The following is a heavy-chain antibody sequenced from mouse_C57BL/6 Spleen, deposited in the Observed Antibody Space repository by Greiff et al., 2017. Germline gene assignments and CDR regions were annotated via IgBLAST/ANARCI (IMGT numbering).Heavy chain of an antibody. J-gene: IGHJ1*03. CDR3: ARQIYYGNYEWYFDV. V-gene: IGHV5-12*01. CDR1: GFTFSDYY. Sequence: EVMLVESGGGLVQPGGSLKLSCAASGFTFSDYYMYWVRQTPEKRLEWVAYISNGGGSTYYPDTVKGRFTISRDNAKNTLYLQMSRLKSEDTAMYYCARQIYYGNYEWYFDVWGTGTTVTVSS. D-gene: IGHD2-1*01. CDR2: ISNGGGST.